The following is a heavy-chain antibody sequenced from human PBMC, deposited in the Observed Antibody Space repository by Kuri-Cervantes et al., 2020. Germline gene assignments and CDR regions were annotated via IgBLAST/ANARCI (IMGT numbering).Heavy chain of an antibody. CDR2: INQDGSEK. CDR1: GFTFSSYW. CDR3: ARQRYRGPFDY. D-gene: IGHD3-9*01. J-gene: IGHJ4*02. V-gene: IGHV3-7*01. Sequence: GESLKISCAASGFTFSSYWMSWVRQAPGKGLEWVANINQDGSEKYYVDSVKGRFTISRDNSKNTLYLQMNSLRAEDTAVYYCARQRYRGPFDYWGQGTLVTVSS.